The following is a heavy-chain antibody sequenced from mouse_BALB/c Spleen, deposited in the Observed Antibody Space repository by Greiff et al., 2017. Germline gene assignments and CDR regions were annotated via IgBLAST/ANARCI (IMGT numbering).Heavy chain of an antibody. D-gene: IGHD2-1*01. Sequence: EVQGVESGGGLVKPGGSLKLSCAASGFTFSSYAMSWVRQTPEKRLEWVASISSGGSTYYPDSVKGRFTISRDNARNILYLQMSSLRSEDTAMYYCARTGGNYDYYAMDYWGQGTSVTVSS. V-gene: IGHV5-6-5*01. CDR1: GFTFSSYA. J-gene: IGHJ4*01. CDR3: ARTGGNYDYYAMDY. CDR2: ISSGGST.